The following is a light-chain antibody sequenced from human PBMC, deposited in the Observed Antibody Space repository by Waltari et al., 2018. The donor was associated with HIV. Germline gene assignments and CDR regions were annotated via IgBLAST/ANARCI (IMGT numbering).Light chain of an antibody. CDR1: SSDVGNYNR. CDR3: SSYTSSNTFVV. V-gene: IGLV2-18*02. J-gene: IGLJ2*01. CDR2: EVS. Sequence: QSDLTQPPSVSGSPGQSVTISCTGTSSDVGNYNRVSWYQQPPGSAPKLMIYEVSKRPSGVPRRFSGSKSGNTASLTISGVQAEDEADYYCSSYTSSNTFVVFGGGTKLTVL.